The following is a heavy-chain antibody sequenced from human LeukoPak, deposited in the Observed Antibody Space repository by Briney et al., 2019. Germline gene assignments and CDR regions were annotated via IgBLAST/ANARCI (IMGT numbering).Heavy chain of an antibody. V-gene: IGHV3-23*01. CDR1: GFTFSSYA. CDR3: ASSPGDNWTPGYYESSGYYFDY. D-gene: IGHD3-22*01. Sequence: GGSLRLSCAASGFTFSSYAMSWVRQAPGKGLEWVSAISGSGGSTYYADSVKGRFTISRDNSKNTLYLQLNSLRAEDTAVYYCASSPGDNWTPGYYESSGYYFDYWGQGTLVTVSS. J-gene: IGHJ4*02. CDR2: ISGSGGST.